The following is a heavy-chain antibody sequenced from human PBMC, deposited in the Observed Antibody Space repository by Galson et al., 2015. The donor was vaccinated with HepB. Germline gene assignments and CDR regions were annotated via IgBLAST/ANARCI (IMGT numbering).Heavy chain of an antibody. CDR1: GFTFSSYG. D-gene: IGHD3-22*01. Sequence: SLRLSCAVSGFTFSSYGMHWVRQAPGKGLEWVAVISYDGSNKYYADSVKGRFTISRDNSKNTLYLQMNSLRAEDTAVYYCAKDVPYYYDSSGQYYYGMDVWGQGTTVTVSS. J-gene: IGHJ6*02. CDR2: ISYDGSNK. V-gene: IGHV3-30*18. CDR3: AKDVPYYYDSSGQYYYGMDV.